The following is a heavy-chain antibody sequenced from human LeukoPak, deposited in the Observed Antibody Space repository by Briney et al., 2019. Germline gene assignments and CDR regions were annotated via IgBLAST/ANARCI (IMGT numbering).Heavy chain of an antibody. V-gene: IGHV3-33*01. Sequence: GGSLRLSCAASQFTLSDYGMHWVRQAPGKGPEWVAVVWNDGSDQRYSDSVKGRFTITRDNSKNTLYMQMNSLRDEDTAVYYCARGRGTEYRDVFDIWGQGTLVTVSS. CDR2: VWNDGSDQ. CDR3: ARGRGTEYRDVFDI. J-gene: IGHJ3*02. CDR1: QFTLSDYG. D-gene: IGHD3-16*01.